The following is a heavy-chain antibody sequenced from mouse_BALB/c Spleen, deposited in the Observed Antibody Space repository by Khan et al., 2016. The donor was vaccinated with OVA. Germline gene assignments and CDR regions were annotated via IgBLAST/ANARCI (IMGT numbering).Heavy chain of an antibody. J-gene: IGHJ4*01. CDR1: GYTFTTYY. CDR2: IYPGSFNT. V-gene: IGHV1S56*01. CDR3: ARDDYFVGDAVDY. Sequence: QVQLKQSGPELVKPGASVRISCKASGYTFTTYYIHWVKQRPGQGLEWIGWIYPGSFNTNYSEKFKGKATLTADKSSSTAYLQFSSLTSEDSAVYFCARDDYFVGDAVDYWGQGTSVTVSS. D-gene: IGHD2-4*01.